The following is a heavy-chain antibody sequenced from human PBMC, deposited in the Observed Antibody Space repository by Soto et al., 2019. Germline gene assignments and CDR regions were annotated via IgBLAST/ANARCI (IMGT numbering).Heavy chain of an antibody. CDR1: GGSISSYY. D-gene: IGHD5-12*01. CDR3: AREGAYLVDIVATIKSSYYYYYMDV. J-gene: IGHJ6*03. CDR2: IYYSGST. Sequence: SETLSLTCTVSGGSISSYYWSWIRQPPGKGLEWIGYIYYSGSTNYNPSLKSRVTISVDTSKNQYSLKLSSVTAADTAVYYCAREGAYLVDIVATIKSSYYYYYMDVWGKGTTVTVSS. V-gene: IGHV4-59*12.